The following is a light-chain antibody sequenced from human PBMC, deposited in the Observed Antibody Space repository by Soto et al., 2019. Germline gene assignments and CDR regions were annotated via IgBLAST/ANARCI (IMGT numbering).Light chain of an antibody. V-gene: IGLV1-40*01. J-gene: IGLJ3*02. CDR1: SSSIGAGYD. CDR3: QSYDSSLSAWV. Sequence: QAVVTQPPSVSGAPGQRVTISCTGSSSSIGAGYDVHWYQQLPGTAPNLLIYGNSNRPSGVPDRFSGSNSGTSASLAITGLQAEDEADYYCQSYDSSLSAWVFGGGTQLTVL. CDR2: GNS.